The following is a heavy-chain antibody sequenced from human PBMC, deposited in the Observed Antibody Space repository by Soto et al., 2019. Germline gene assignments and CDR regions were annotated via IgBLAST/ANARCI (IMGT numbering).Heavy chain of an antibody. Sequence: ASVKVSCKTSGYTFTRNGISWVRQAPGQGLEWMGWISPNSGNTKYAQKLQGRVIMTTDTSTSTAYMELRSLRSDDTAVYYCVKDRDSNSWPSRDVGGPGTTVTVSS. CDR3: VKDRDSNSWPSRDV. V-gene: IGHV1-18*01. CDR1: GYTFTRNG. CDR2: ISPNSGNT. J-gene: IGHJ6*02. D-gene: IGHD3-22*01.